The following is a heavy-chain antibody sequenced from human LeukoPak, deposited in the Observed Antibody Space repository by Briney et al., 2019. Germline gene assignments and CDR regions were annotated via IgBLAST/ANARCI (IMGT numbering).Heavy chain of an antibody. V-gene: IGHV4-59*01. J-gene: IGHJ4*02. CDR3: VRGGIVGTTARVPLFDY. D-gene: IGHD1-26*01. Sequence: SETLSLTCTVSGGSISSYYWSWVQQPPGTGLEWIGYSYYSGSTNYNPSLKSRVTMSVDTSKNQFSLKLSSVTAADTAVYYCVRGGIVGTTARVPLFDYWGQGTLVTVSS. CDR1: GGSISSYY. CDR2: SYYSGST.